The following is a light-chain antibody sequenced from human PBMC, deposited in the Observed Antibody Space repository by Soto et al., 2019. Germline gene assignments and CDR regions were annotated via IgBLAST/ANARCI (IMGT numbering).Light chain of an antibody. CDR3: QQYGKSSFT. J-gene: IGKJ3*01. Sequence: EIVLTQSPGTLSLSPGERATLSCRASQSVSSSYLAWYQQKPGQAPRLLIYGASSRATGISGRFSGSGSGTDFTLTISRLEPEDFAVYYCQQYGKSSFTFGPGTKVDIK. CDR1: QSVSSSY. CDR2: GAS. V-gene: IGKV3-20*01.